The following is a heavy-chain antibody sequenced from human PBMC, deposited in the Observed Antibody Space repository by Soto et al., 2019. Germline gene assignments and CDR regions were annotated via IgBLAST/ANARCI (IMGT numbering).Heavy chain of an antibody. Sequence: QVQLQQSGPGLVKPSQPLSLTCAISGASVSSNSAAWNWIRQSPSRGLEWLGSTYYRSKWYNNSALTMKSPITLDPDTTKTHLSLQPNSVPPAATAEYSCPREDAAAGPASFDSWGQGTLVTVSS. CDR3: PREDAAAGPASFDS. V-gene: IGHV6-1*01. CDR1: GASVSSNSAA. D-gene: IGHD6-13*01. J-gene: IGHJ4*02. CDR2: TYYRSKWYN.